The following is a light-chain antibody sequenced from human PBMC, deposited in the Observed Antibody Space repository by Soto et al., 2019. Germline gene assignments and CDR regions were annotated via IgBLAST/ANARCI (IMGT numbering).Light chain of an antibody. J-gene: IGKJ4*01. CDR3: QQYNSYSPLT. CDR2: DAS. Sequence: DIQMTQSPSTLSASVGDRVTITCRASQSISSWLAWYQQKPGKAPKLLIYDASSLESGVPSRFSGSGSGTEFTLTISSLQPDXFATYYCQQYNSYSPLTFGGGTKVDIK. CDR1: QSISSW. V-gene: IGKV1-5*01.